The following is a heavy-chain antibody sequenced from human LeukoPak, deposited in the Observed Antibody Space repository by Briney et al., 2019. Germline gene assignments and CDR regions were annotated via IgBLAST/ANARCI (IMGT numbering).Heavy chain of an antibody. CDR3: ARDEGRGRDRGAVAGLIDY. J-gene: IGHJ4*02. D-gene: IGHD6-19*01. CDR2: ISYDGSNK. CDR1: GFTFSSYA. V-gene: IGHV3-30*04. Sequence: QPGRSPRLSCAASGFTFSSYAMHWVRQAPGKGLEWVAVISYDGSNKYYADSVKGRFTISRDNSKNTLYLQMNSLRAEDTAVYYCARDEGRGRDRGAVAGLIDYWGQGTLVTVSS.